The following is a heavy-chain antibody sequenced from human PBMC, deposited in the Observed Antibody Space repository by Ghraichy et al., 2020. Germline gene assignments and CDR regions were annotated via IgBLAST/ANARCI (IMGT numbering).Heavy chain of an antibody. V-gene: IGHV1-3*01. CDR2: INAGNGNT. D-gene: IGHD5-18*01. CDR1: GYTFTSYA. Sequence: ASVKVSCKASGYTFTSYAMHWVRQAPGQRLEWMGWINAGNGNTKYSQKFQGRVTITRDTSASTAYMELSSLRSEDTAVYYCARDAGGYSYGRYYYYGMDVWAKGPRSPSP. J-gene: IGHJ6*02. CDR3: ARDAGGYSYGRYYYYGMDV.